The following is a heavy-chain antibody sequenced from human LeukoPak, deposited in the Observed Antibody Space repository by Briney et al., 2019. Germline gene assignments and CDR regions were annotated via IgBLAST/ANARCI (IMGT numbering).Heavy chain of an antibody. CDR2: ISYDGSNK. D-gene: IGHD1-26*01. CDR3: AEDLGYATTAWLS. Sequence: GGSLRLSCAASGFTFSSYGMHWVRQAPGKGLEWLAVISYDGSNKYYADSVKGRFTISRDNAKNKLYLQMNSLRAEDTAVYYCAEDLGYATTAWLSWGQGTLVTVSS. J-gene: IGHJ5*02. CDR1: GFTFSSYG. V-gene: IGHV3-30*18.